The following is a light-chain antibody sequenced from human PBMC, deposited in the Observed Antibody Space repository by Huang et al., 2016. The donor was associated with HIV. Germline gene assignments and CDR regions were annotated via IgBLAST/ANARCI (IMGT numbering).Light chain of an antibody. J-gene: IGKJ5*01. CDR3: QQYFNAPIT. CDR2: WAS. V-gene: IGKV4-1*01. CDR1: RSLLYGSNNQNY. Sequence: DIVMTQSPDSLAVSLGERATVNCKSSRSLLYGSNNQNYLAWYQQKPGQPPKLLIYWASTRESGVPDRFSVSGSGTDFTLTISSLQAEDVAFYYCQQYFNAPITFGQGTRLEI.